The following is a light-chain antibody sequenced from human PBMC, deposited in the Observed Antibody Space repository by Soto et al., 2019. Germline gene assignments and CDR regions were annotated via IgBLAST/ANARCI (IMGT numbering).Light chain of an antibody. CDR2: GAS. CDR3: QQYGSSSWT. J-gene: IGKJ1*01. Sequence: EIVLTQSPGTLSLSPGERVTLSCRASQSVSSSYLAWYQHKPGQAPRLLIYGASSRATGIPDRFSGSGSGTDFTLTISRLEPEDFAVYYCQQYGSSSWTFGQGTKV. CDR1: QSVSSSY. V-gene: IGKV3-20*01.